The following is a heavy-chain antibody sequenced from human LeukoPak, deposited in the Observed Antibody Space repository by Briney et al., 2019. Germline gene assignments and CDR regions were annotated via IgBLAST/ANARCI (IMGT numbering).Heavy chain of an antibody. CDR2: INPNSGGT. CDR3: ARANSSSWAGYYYYGMDV. D-gene: IGHD6-13*01. CDR1: GYTFTGYY. Sequence: GASVKVSCKASGYTFTGYYMHWVRQAPGQGLEWMGWINPNSGGTNYAQKFQGRVTMTRDTSISTAYMELSRLRSDDTAVYYCARANSSSWAGYYYYGMDVWAKGPRSPSP. J-gene: IGHJ6*02. V-gene: IGHV1-2*02.